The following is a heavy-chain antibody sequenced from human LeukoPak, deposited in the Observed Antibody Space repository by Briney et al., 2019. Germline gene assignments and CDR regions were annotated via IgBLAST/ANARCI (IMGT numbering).Heavy chain of an antibody. CDR2: ISAYNGDT. J-gene: IGHJ4*02. V-gene: IGHV1-18*01. D-gene: IGHD3-10*01. Sequence: GASVKVSCKTSGYTFTSYGISWVRQAPGQGLEWMGWISAYNGDTNSAQSLQGRVTMTTDTSTSTDYMELRRLRADDTAVYYCALWFGKFPPFDYWGQGTLVTVSS. CDR1: GYTFTSYG. CDR3: ALWFGKFPPFDY.